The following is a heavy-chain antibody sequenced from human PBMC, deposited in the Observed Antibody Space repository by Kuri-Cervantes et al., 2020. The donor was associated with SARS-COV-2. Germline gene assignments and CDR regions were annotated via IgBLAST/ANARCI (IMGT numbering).Heavy chain of an antibody. CDR2: IYHSGST. Sequence: SETLSLTCAVSGYSISSGYYWGWIRQPPGKGLEWIGSIYHSGSTYYNPSLKSRVTISVDTPKNQFSLKLSSVTAADTAEYYCARREMATMSFDYWGQGTLVTVSS. V-gene: IGHV4-38-2*01. CDR3: ARREMATMSFDY. D-gene: IGHD5-24*01. CDR1: GYSISSGYY. J-gene: IGHJ4*02.